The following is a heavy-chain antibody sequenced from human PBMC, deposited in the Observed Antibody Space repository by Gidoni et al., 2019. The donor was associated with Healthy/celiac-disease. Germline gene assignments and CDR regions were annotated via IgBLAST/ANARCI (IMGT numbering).Heavy chain of an antibody. D-gene: IGHD3-3*01. Sequence: EVQLLQSGAEVEKPGESLQPSCTRSGYSFTSYCTCWVRQMPGKGLAWLGSIDPGNSDTRNSPYYQGQVNSSANKSISTAYLQWSRLKATDSAMDYCARHSEGHIWSGPLYYYGMDVWGQGTTVTVSS. CDR1: GYSFTSYC. CDR2: IDPGNSDT. V-gene: IGHV5-51*01. J-gene: IGHJ6*02. CDR3: ARHSEGHIWSGPLYYYGMDV.